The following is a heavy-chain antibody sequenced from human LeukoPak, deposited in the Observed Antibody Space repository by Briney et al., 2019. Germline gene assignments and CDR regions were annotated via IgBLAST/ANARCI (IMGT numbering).Heavy chain of an antibody. CDR2: ISGSGGST. CDR1: GFTFSSYA. J-gene: IGHJ4*02. D-gene: IGHD3-9*01. CDR3: AKLGLRYFDWLLANYFDY. Sequence: GGSLRLSCAASGFTFSSYAMSWVRQAPGKGLEWVSAISGSGGSTYYADSVKGRFTISRDNSKNTLYLQMNSLRAEDTAVYYCAKLGLRYFDWLLANYFDYWGQGTLVTVSS. V-gene: IGHV3-23*01.